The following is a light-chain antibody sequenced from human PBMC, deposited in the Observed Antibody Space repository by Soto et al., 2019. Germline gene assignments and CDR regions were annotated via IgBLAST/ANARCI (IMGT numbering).Light chain of an antibody. J-gene: IGKJ1*01. V-gene: IGKV3-20*01. CDR1: QSVASNY. CDR3: QQYGTSRT. CDR2: GAS. Sequence: EIVLTQSPGTLSLSPGERATLSCRASQSVASNYLAWYQQKPGQAPRLLIHGASNRATGIPDRFSGSGSGTDFTLRISRLEPEDFAVYYCQQYGTSRTFGQGTKVEIK.